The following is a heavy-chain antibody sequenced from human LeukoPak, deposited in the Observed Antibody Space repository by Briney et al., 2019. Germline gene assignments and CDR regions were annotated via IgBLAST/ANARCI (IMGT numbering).Heavy chain of an antibody. J-gene: IGHJ2*01. CDR3: AKGGLKYFDL. Sequence: GGSLRLSCAASGFTFTYYALSWVRQAPGKGPEWVSIITASGGVTYYADSVKGRFTISRDNSRHTLSLQMNSLRAEDTAVYYCAKGGLKYFDLRGRGTLVTVS. CDR2: ITASGGVT. CDR1: GFTFTYYA. V-gene: IGHV3-23*01.